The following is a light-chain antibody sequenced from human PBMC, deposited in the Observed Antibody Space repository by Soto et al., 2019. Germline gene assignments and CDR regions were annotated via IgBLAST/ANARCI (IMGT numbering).Light chain of an antibody. Sequence: IVLTQSPGTLSLSPGERATLSCRASQSVSSSYLAWYQQKPGQAPRLLIYGASSRATGIPDRFSGSGSGTEFTLTISRLEPEDVAVYYCQQYGSSRTFGQGTKVDI. J-gene: IGKJ1*01. CDR1: QSVSSSY. V-gene: IGKV3-20*01. CDR3: QQYGSSRT. CDR2: GAS.